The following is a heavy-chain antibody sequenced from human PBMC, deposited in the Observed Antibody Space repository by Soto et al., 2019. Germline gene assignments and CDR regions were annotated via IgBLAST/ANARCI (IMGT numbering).Heavy chain of an antibody. J-gene: IGHJ4*02. CDR2: ISGSGNSK. V-gene: IGHV3-23*01. CDR3: ATTLYSNSVPPEGY. CDR1: GFTFSTYT. D-gene: IGHD4-4*01. Sequence: EVQLLESGGGLVQPGESLRLSCVASGFTFSTYTMSWVRQAPGKGLEWVARISGSGNSKYYRDSLRGRFTISRDNSKNTLFLLLNSPRADDTGVYYCATTLYSNSVPPEGYWGQGTLVTVSS.